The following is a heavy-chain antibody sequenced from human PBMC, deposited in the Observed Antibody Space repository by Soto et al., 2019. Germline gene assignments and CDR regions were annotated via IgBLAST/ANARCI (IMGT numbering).Heavy chain of an antibody. CDR1: GFTFSSYS. CDR2: ISGGSSTI. J-gene: IGHJ3*02. CDR3: AREYRGSGAFDT. V-gene: IGHV3-48*01. D-gene: IGHD5-12*01. Sequence: PGGSLRLSCAASGFTFSSYSMNWVRQAPGKGLEWVSYISGGSSTIYYADSVKGRFTISRDNAKSSLFLQMNSLRAEDTAVYFCAREYRGSGAFDTWGQGTMVTVSS.